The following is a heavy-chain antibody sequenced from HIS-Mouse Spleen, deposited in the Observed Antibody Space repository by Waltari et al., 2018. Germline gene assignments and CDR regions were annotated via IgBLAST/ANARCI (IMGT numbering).Heavy chain of an antibody. D-gene: IGHD6-13*01. Sequence: QLQLQESGPGLVKPSETLSLTCTVSGGSISSSSYYWGWIRQPPGNGLAWIGSIDYSWSTYYNPSLKSRVTISVDTSKNQFSLKLSSVTAADTAVYYCAREIPYSSSWYDWYFDLWGRGTLVTVSS. CDR3: AREIPYSSSWYDWYFDL. CDR1: GGSISSSSYY. J-gene: IGHJ2*01. V-gene: IGHV4-39*07. CDR2: IDYSWST.